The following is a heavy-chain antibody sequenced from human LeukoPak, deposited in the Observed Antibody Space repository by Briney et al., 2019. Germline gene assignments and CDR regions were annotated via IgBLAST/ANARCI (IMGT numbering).Heavy chain of an antibody. CDR3: ARSQALAAADYFDY. D-gene: IGHD6-13*01. J-gene: IGHJ4*02. Sequence: GASVKVSCKASGYTFTSYGISWVRQAPGQGLEWMGWISGYNGKTNYAQNLQGRVTLTTDTSTSTAYMELRSLRSDDTAVYYCARSQALAAADYFDYGGEGTPVTLSS. CDR1: GYTFTSYG. V-gene: IGHV1-18*01. CDR2: ISGYNGKT.